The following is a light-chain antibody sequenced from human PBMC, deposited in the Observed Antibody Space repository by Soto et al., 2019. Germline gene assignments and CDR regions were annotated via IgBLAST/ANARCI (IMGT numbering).Light chain of an antibody. CDR1: SSDVGAYNY. CDR2: EVS. CDR3: SSYTRSSTL. Sequence: QSALTQPASVSGSPGQSITISCTGTSSDVGAYNYVSWYQQHPGKAPKLMIYEVSNRPSGVSDRFSGSKSGNTASLTISGLQAEDEADYYCSSYTRSSTLFGGGTKLTVL. V-gene: IGLV2-14*01. J-gene: IGLJ2*01.